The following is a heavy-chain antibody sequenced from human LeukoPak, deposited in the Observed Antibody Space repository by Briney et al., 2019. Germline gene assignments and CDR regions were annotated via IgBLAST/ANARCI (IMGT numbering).Heavy chain of an antibody. Sequence: PSETLSLTCIVSGGSISSNYWSWVRQSPGKGLEWIGHIHYSGTTNYNPSLKSRITISLDTSKNQSSLKVKSVTAADTAVYYCARGALTGPWGQGILVSVSS. CDR3: ARGALTGP. D-gene: IGHD1-14*01. CDR1: GGSISSNY. CDR2: IHYSGTT. J-gene: IGHJ5*02. V-gene: IGHV4-59*01.